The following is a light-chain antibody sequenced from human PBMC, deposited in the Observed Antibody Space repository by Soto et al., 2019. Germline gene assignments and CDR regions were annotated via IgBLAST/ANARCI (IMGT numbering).Light chain of an antibody. J-gene: IGKJ3*01. CDR2: ATS. Sequence: DIQMTQSPSFVSASVGDRVTITCRASQGISNWLAWYQQKPGKAPKLLIYATSNLQGGVPSRFSGSGSGTNFTLTIGSLQPEDSATYYCQQSSSFPLTFGPGTKVDIK. V-gene: IGKV1-12*01. CDR3: QQSSSFPLT. CDR1: QGISNW.